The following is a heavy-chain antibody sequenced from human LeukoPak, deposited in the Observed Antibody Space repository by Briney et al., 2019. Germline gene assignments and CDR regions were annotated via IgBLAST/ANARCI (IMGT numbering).Heavy chain of an antibody. CDR3: ARVSGSSGWYRFDP. CDR1: GYTFTGYY. J-gene: IGHJ5*02. V-gene: IGHV1-2*02. CDR2: INPNSGGT. Sequence: ASVKVSCKASGYTFTGYYMHWVRQAPGQGLEWMGWINPNSGGTNYAQKFQGRVTMTRDTSISTAYMELSRLRSDDTAVYYCARVSGSSGWYRFDPWGQGTLVTVSS. D-gene: IGHD6-19*01.